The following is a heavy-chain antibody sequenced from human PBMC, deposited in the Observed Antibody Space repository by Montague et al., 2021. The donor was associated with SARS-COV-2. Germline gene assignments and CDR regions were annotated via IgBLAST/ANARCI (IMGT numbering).Heavy chain of an antibody. J-gene: IGHJ6*02. V-gene: IGHV4-59*02. CDR2: VYHSGAT. CDR1: GDSVSSYY. CDR3: ASGKGWLVSTDFSYGMDD. D-gene: IGHD6-19*01. Sequence: SETLSLTCSVSGDSVSSYYYSWIWQPQGKGMERIGHVYHSGATNXXSSLCSRVIIFLDLSKKQVSLMVISVSAADAGVYFCASGKGWLVSTDFSYGMDDWGQGTTVIVSS.